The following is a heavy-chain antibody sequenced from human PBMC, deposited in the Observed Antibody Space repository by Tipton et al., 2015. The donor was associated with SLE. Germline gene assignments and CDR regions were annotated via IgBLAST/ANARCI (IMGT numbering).Heavy chain of an antibody. D-gene: IGHD2-2*01. CDR1: GFTFRRYW. Sequence: SLRLSCAASGFTFRRYWMSWVRQAPGKGLEWVANIKEDGSEKYYVDSVKGRFTISRDNAKNSLYLQMNSLRAEDTAVYYCARVSLEVVPAAFRYWGQGTLATVSS. V-gene: IGHV3-7*03. J-gene: IGHJ4*02. CDR3: ARVSLEVVPAAFRY. CDR2: IKEDGSEK.